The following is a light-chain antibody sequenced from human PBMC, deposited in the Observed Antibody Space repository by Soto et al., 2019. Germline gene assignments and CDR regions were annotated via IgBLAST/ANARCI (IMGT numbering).Light chain of an antibody. J-gene: IGKJ3*01. CDR2: AAS. CDR3: QQSYSTPQIT. CDR1: QSISSY. Sequence: DIQMTQSPSSLSASVGDRVTITCRASQSISSYLNWYQQKPGKAPKLLIYAASSLQSGVPSRFSGSGSGKDFTLTISSLQPEDFATYYCQQSYSTPQITFGPGTKVDIK. V-gene: IGKV1-39*01.